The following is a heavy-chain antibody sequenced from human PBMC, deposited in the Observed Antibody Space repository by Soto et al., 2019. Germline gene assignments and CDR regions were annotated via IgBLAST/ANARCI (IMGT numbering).Heavy chain of an antibody. CDR3: ARASQTIQLWSYFDY. D-gene: IGHD5-18*01. CDR1: EFTFSNYA. Sequence: QVQLVESGGGVVQPGRSLKLSCAASEFTFSNYAMHWVRQAPGRGLEWVAVISYDGTNKYYADSVKGRFPISRDNSKNTLYLPMKNLRTEDTAVYYCARASQTIQLWSYFDYWGQGTLVTVSS. J-gene: IGHJ4*02. V-gene: IGHV3-30-3*01. CDR2: ISYDGTNK.